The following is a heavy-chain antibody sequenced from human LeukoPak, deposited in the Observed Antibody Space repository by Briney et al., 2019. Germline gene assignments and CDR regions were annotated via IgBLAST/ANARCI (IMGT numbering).Heavy chain of an antibody. D-gene: IGHD6-13*01. V-gene: IGHV4-34*01. CDR3: ARIAAAGTGAWFDP. CDR1: GGSFSGYY. CDR2: INHSGST. Sequence: SETLSLTSAVYGGSFSGYYWSWIRQPPGKGLEWIGEINHSGSTNYNPSLKSRVTISVDTSKNQFSLKLSSVTAADTAVYYCARIAAAGTGAWFDPWGQGTLVTVSS. J-gene: IGHJ5*02.